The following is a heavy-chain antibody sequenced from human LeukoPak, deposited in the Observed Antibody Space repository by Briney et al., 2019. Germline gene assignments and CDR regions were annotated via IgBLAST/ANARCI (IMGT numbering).Heavy chain of an antibody. V-gene: IGHV4-39*01. CDR3: ARQGLYQLLYDVNS. D-gene: IGHD2-2*02. CDR2: IYYSGSA. Sequence: SGTLSLTCTVAGDSISNDNYYWGWIRQPPGKGLEWIGSIYYSGSAYYNLSLNTRVTISVDTSKNQFSLKVRSLTAADTAVYYCARQGLYQLLYDVNSWDQGTLVTVSS. CDR1: GDSISNDNYY. J-gene: IGHJ4*02.